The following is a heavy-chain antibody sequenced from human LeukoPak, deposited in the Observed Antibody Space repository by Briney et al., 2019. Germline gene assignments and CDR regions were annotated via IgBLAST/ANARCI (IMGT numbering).Heavy chain of an antibody. CDR3: AMGDYYDSSGYPLLYY. D-gene: IGHD3-22*01. Sequence: PSETLSLTXTVSGGSISSYYWSWIRQPPGKGLEWIGYIYYSGSTNYNPSLKSRVTISVDTSKNQFSLKLSSVTAADTAVYYCAMGDYYDSSGYPLLYYWGQGTLVTVSS. V-gene: IGHV4-59*01. CDR2: IYYSGST. J-gene: IGHJ4*02. CDR1: GGSISSYY.